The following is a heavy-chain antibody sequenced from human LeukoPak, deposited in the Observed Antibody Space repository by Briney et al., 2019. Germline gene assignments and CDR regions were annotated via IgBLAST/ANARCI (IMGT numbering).Heavy chain of an antibody. CDR2: IYTSGST. CDR1: GGSISSGSYY. J-gene: IGHJ3*02. V-gene: IGHV4-61*02. D-gene: IGHD3-22*01. CDR3: ARGIVADAFDI. Sequence: PSETLSLTCTVSGGSISSGSYYWSWIRQPAGKGLEWIGRIYTSGSTNYNPSLKSRVTISVDTSKNQFSLKLSSVTAADTAVYYCARGIVADAFDIWSQGTMVTVSS.